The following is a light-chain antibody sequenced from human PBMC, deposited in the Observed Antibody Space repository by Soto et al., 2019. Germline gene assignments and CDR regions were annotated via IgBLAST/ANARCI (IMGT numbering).Light chain of an antibody. CDR2: GAS. CDR1: RSVSSN. J-gene: IGKJ1*01. Sequence: EIVMTQSPATLSVSPGARATLSCRASRSVSSNLAWYQQKPGQAPRLLIYGASTRATGIPARFSGSGSGTEFTLTISSLQSEDFAVYYCQQYNNWWTFGEGKKV. CDR3: QQYNNWWT. V-gene: IGKV3-15*01.